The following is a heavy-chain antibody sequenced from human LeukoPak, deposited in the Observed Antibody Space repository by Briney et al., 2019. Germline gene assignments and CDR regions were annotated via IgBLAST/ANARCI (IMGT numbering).Heavy chain of an antibody. CDR3: ARDPGGYYDSSGYYFDY. V-gene: IGHV1-69*13. CDR1: GGTFISYA. J-gene: IGHJ4*02. CDR2: ITPIFGTA. D-gene: IGHD3-22*01. Sequence: GASVKVSCKASGGTFISYAISWVRQAPGQGLEWMGGITPIFGTANYAQKFQGRVTITADESTSTAYMELSSLRSEDTAVYYCARDPGGYYDSSGYYFDYWGQGTLVTVSS.